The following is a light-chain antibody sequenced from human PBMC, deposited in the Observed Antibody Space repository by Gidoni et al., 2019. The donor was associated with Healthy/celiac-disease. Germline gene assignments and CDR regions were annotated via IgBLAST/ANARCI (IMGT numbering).Light chain of an antibody. CDR3: QQRSNWPPRIT. CDR1: LSVSSF. Sequence: EIVLTQSLATLSLSPGERATLSCRASLSVSSFLAWYQQKPGQAPRLLIYDASNRATGIPARFSGSGSGTDFTLTISSLEPEDFAVYYCQQRSNWPPRITFGQGTRLEIK. V-gene: IGKV3-11*01. J-gene: IGKJ5*01. CDR2: DAS.